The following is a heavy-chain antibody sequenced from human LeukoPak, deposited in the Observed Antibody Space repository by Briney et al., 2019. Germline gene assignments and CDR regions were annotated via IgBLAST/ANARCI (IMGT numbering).Heavy chain of an antibody. D-gene: IGHD6-19*01. V-gene: IGHV1-24*01. CDR1: GYTLSELS. CDR2: CDPEDGKT. CDR3: ATGVPVWLVPSFDY. Sequence: ASETLTCKVSGYTLSELSLHWVRQAHGKGLEWPGGCDPEDGKTIYAQKFQGRVTMTEDTSTDTAYMELSSLRSEDTAVYYCATGVPVWLVPSFDYWGQGTLVTVSS. J-gene: IGHJ4*02.